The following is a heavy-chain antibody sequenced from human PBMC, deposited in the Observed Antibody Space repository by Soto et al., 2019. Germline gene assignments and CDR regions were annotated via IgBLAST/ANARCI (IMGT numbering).Heavy chain of an antibody. D-gene: IGHD4-17*01. Sequence: ASVKVSCKTSGYTFTSYGMNWVRQAPGQSLEWMGWINAYNGNTNYSQKIQVRVTLTTDTSTSTAYMELRSLRSDDTAVYYCAYGDYVFPSFDPWGQGTLVTVSS. V-gene: IGHV1-18*01. J-gene: IGHJ5*02. CDR2: INAYNGNT. CDR1: GYTFTSYG. CDR3: AYGDYVFPSFDP.